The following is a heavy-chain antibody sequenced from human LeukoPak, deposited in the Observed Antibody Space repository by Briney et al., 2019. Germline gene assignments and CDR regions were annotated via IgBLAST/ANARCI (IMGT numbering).Heavy chain of an antibody. V-gene: IGHV4-59*08. CDR2: IYYSGST. CDR3: ARLAAAGDRYYYYYGMDV. D-gene: IGHD6-13*01. CDR1: GGSISSYY. J-gene: IGHJ6*02. Sequence: PSETLSLTCTVSGGSISSYYWSWIRQPPGKGLEWSGYIYYSGSTNYNPSLKSRVTISVDTSKNQFSLKLSSVTAADTAVYYCARLAAAGDRYYYYYGMDVWGQGTTVTVSS.